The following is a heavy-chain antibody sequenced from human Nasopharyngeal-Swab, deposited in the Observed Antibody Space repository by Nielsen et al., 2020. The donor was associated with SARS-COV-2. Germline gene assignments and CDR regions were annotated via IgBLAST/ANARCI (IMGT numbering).Heavy chain of an antibody. CDR3: ARGSVSARLGL. J-gene: IGHJ4*02. CDR2: IAQSGTT. D-gene: IGHD6-6*01. CDR1: GGSFSGYY. Sequence: GSLRLSCAVYGGSFSGYYWSWIRQPPGKGLEWIGEIAQSGTTYYNPSLKSRVTMSVDTSKNQFSLNLISVTAADTAVYYCARGSVSARLGLWGQGTLVTVSS. V-gene: IGHV4-34*01.